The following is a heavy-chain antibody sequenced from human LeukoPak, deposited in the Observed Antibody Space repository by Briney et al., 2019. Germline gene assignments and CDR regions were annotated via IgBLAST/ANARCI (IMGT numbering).Heavy chain of an antibody. J-gene: IGHJ4*02. CDR1: GFIFSNFG. CDR2: IRYDGSNK. Sequence: GGSLRLSCAASGFIFSNFGVHWVRQAPGKGLEWVSFIRYDGSNKYYGDSVKGRFTISRDNSKNTLYLQMNSLRADDTAVYYCAKDLRSGNDYWGQGTPVTVSS. V-gene: IGHV3-30*02. CDR3: AKDLRSGNDY.